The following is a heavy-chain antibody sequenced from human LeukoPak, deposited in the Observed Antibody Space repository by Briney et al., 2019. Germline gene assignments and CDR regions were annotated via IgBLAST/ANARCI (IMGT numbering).Heavy chain of an antibody. Sequence: PGGSLRLSCTASGFIFSTCGMNWVRHSPGKGLERVSGINGGGDDTYYADSVKGRFTIFRDNSKNTLSLQMNSLRVEDTAIYYCAKDRFDSGWRLNDYWGQGTLVTVSS. J-gene: IGHJ4*02. CDR2: INGGGDDT. V-gene: IGHV3-23*01. CDR3: AKDRFDSGWRLNDY. CDR1: GFIFSTCG. D-gene: IGHD6-19*01.